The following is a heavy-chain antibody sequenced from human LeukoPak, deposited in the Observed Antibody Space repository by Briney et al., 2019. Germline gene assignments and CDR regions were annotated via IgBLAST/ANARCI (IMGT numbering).Heavy chain of an antibody. CDR3: ARAGGAIFGVVIDSHFDY. Sequence: PSETLSLTCTVSGGPISSYYWNWVRRSPGKGLEWIGYFYYSASSNYNPSLTRRVTISADPSKNQFSLTLTSLTPADTALYYCARAGGAIFGVVIDSHFDYWGQGILVSVSS. V-gene: IGHV4-59*12. CDR2: FYYSASS. D-gene: IGHD3-3*02. CDR1: GGPISSYY. J-gene: IGHJ4*02.